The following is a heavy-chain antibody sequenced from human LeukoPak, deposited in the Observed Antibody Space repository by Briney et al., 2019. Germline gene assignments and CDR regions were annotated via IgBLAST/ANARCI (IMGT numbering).Heavy chain of an antibody. CDR3: ARDWSYDFWSGYYLY. J-gene: IGHJ4*02. V-gene: IGHV3-7*01. D-gene: IGHD3-3*01. CDR2: IKQDGSEK. CDR1: GFTFSRYW. Sequence: GGSLRLSCAASGFTFSRYWMSWVRQAPGKGLEWVANIKQDGSEKYHVDSVKGRFTISRDNAKNSLYLQMKSLRAEDTAVYYCARDWSYDFWSGYYLYWGQGTLVTVSS.